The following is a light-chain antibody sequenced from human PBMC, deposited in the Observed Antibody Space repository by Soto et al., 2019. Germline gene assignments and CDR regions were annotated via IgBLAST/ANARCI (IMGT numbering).Light chain of an antibody. CDR2: AAS. Sequence: DIQMTQSPSSLSVSVGDRITITCRASQSITNYLNWYQQKPGKAPKLLVYAASSLQCGVPSRFSGNGSGTDFTLTISSLQPEDFASYYCQQSDSYPYTFGQGTKLEIK. CDR1: QSITNY. J-gene: IGKJ2*01. V-gene: IGKV1-39*01. CDR3: QQSDSYPYT.